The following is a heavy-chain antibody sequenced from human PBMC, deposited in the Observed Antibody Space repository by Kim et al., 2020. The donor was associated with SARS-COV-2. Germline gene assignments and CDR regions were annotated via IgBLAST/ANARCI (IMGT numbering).Heavy chain of an antibody. J-gene: IGHJ4*02. V-gene: IGHV3-48*02. CDR3: ARDPHIAAAGSVCLGY. D-gene: IGHD6-13*01. Sequence: SVKGRFTIPRENAKNSLYLQMNSLRDEARAVYYCARDPHIAAAGSVCLGYWGQGTLVTVSS.